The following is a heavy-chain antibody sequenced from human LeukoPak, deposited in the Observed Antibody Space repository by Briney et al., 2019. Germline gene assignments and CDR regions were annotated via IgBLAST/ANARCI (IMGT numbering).Heavy chain of an antibody. CDR3: ARDGRIEAFDI. CDR2: LNPNSGDT. J-gene: IGHJ3*02. CDR1: GYTFTDYY. Sequence: ASVKVSCKASGYTFTDYYMHWVRQAPGQGLEWMGWLNPNSGDTNYAQKFQGRVSMTRDPSISTAYMDLSDLRSDDTAVYSCARDGRIEAFDIWGQGTMFTVSS. V-gene: IGHV1-2*02.